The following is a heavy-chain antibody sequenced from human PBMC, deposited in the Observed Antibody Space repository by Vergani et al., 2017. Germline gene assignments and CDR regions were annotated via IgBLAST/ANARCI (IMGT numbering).Heavy chain of an antibody. CDR1: GYTFTDYF. Sequence: QVQLVQSGAEVKKPGASVKVSCKASGYTFTDYFMHWVRQAPGQSLEWMGWINHNSGGTNYAQKFQGRVTMTRDTSISTAYMELSNLRSDDTAVYYCARVGTSSSRDYFDYWGQGTLVTVSS. J-gene: IGHJ4*02. D-gene: IGHD2-2*01. V-gene: IGHV1-2*02. CDR3: ARVGTSSSRDYFDY. CDR2: INHNSGGT.